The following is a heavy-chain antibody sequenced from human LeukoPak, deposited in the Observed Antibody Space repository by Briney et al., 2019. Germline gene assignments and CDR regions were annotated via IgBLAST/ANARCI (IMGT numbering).Heavy chain of an antibody. V-gene: IGHV4-59*01. CDR2: IYFSGST. D-gene: IGHD3-3*01. CDR3: ARSYDTNFDY. J-gene: IGHJ4*02. CDR1: GGSISGSY. Sequence: PSETLSLTCTVSGGSISGSYWSWLRQPPGKGLEWIGYIYFSGSTSYNPSLKSRVTISVDRSKNQFSLKLSSVAAADTAVYYCARSYDTNFDYWGQGTLVTVSS.